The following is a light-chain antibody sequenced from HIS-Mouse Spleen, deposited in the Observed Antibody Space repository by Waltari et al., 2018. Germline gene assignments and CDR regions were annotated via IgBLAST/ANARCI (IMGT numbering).Light chain of an antibody. Sequence: QSITISCTGTSSDVGGYNYVSWYQQHPGKAPKLMIYEVSNRPSGVSNRFSGSKSGNTASLTISGLQAEDEADYYCSSYTSSSTRVFGGGTKLTVL. J-gene: IGLJ2*01. CDR1: SSDVGGYNY. V-gene: IGLV2-14*01. CDR3: SSYTSSSTRV. CDR2: EVS.